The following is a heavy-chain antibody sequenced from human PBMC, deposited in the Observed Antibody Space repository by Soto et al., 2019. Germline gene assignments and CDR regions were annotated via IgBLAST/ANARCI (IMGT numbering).Heavy chain of an antibody. J-gene: IGHJ1*01. CDR3: ISADGAPYYGHGYLVRH. Sequence: EVQLVESGGGLVQPGGSLRLSCAASGFTVSSYWMHWGRQAPGKGLVWVSRINVDGSRISYADSVKGGCTISRDNAKTTLYFEMNTLGVYHTAVYYCISADGAPYYGHGYLVRHWAQGTLVTVST. CDR2: INVDGSRI. V-gene: IGHV3-74*01. D-gene: IGHD5-18*01. CDR1: GFTVSSYW.